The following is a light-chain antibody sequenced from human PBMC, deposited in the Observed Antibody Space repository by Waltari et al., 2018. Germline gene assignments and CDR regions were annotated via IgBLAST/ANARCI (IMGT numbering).Light chain of an antibody. V-gene: IGKV2-30*02. CDR2: RVS. CDR1: QSLVHSDGHTN. J-gene: IGKJ2*01. CDR3: MQGTHWPYT. Sequence: DVVMTQSPLSLPVTLGQAASISCKSSQSLVHSDGHTNLNWFQQRPGQSPRSLIYRVSNRDSGVPDRFSGSGSGTDFTLKISRVEAEDVGVYYCMQGTHWPYTFGQGTKLDIK.